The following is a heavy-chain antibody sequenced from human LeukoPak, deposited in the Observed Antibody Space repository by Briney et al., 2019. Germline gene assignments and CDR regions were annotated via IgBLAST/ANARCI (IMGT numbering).Heavy chain of an antibody. CDR3: ARDSYYYGSGSYYIDY. D-gene: IGHD3-10*01. CDR1: GYSISSGYY. V-gene: IGHV4-38-2*02. Sequence: SETLSLTCTVSGYSISSGYYWGCIRQPPGKGLEWIGSIYHSGSTYYNPSLKGRVTISVDTSKNQFSLKMSSVTAADTAVYYCARDSYYYGSGSYYIDYWGQGTLVTVSS. J-gene: IGHJ4*02. CDR2: IYHSGST.